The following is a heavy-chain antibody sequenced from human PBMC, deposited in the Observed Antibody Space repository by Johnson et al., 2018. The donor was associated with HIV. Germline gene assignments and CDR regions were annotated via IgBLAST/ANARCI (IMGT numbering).Heavy chain of an antibody. CDR1: GFTFDDYG. D-gene: IGHD3-3*01. Sequence: QVQLVESGGGVVRPGGSLRLSCAASGFTFDDYGMSWVRQTPGKGLEWVSVLYSGGNTYYADSVRGRFTIPRDNSQNPLYLQMNSLRSEDTAVYYCARVATFGVVISDAFDIWGQGTMVTVSS. CDR2: LYSGGNT. J-gene: IGHJ3*02. CDR3: ARVATFGVVISDAFDI. V-gene: IGHV3-NL1*01.